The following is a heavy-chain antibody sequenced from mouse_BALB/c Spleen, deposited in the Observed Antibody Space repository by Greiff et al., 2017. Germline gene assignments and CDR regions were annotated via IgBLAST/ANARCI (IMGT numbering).Heavy chain of an antibody. J-gene: IGHJ4*01. CDR2: ISNGGGST. CDR1: GFTFSSYT. CDR3: ARRGEDYAMDY. V-gene: IGHV5-12-2*01. Sequence: DVQLVESGGGLVQPGGSLKLSCAASGFTFSSYTMSWVRQTPEKRLEWVAYISNGGGSTYYPDTVKGRFTISRDNAKNTLYLQMSSLKSEDTAMYYCARRGEDYAMDYWGQGTSVTVSS.